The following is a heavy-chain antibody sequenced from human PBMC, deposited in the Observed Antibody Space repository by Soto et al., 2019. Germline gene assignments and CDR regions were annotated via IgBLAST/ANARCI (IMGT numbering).Heavy chain of an antibody. D-gene: IGHD2-2*01. J-gene: IGHJ4*02. V-gene: IGHV3-53*01. CDR3: AMSPLGYCSGTSCYDY. CDR2: IYAGGST. CDR1: GLTVSSHY. Sequence: EVQLVESGGGLIQPGGSLSLSCAVSGLTVSSHYMSWVRQAPGKGLEWVSMIYAGGSTYYADSVKGRFTISRDNSENTLYLQMNSLRAEDTALYYCAMSPLGYCSGTSCYDYWGLGTLVTVSS.